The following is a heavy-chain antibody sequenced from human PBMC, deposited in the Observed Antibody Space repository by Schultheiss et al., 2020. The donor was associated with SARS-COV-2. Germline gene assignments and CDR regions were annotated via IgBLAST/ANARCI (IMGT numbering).Heavy chain of an antibody. Sequence: GGSLRLSCAASGFTVSSNYMSWVRQAPGKGLEWVSVIYSGGSTYYADSVKGRFTISRDNSKNTLYLQMNSLRAEDTAVYYCAREPGIAVAGPGWYFDLWGRGTLVTVSS. CDR2: IYSGGST. CDR3: AREPGIAVAGPGWYFDL. V-gene: IGHV3-53*01. J-gene: IGHJ2*01. CDR1: GFTVSSNY. D-gene: IGHD6-19*01.